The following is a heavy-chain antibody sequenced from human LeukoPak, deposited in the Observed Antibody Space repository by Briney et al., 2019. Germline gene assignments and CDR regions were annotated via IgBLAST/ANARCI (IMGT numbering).Heavy chain of an antibody. CDR3: ARGRANYYYYYMDV. CDR2: ISWNSGSI. V-gene: IGHV3-9*01. J-gene: IGHJ6*03. D-gene: IGHD5-12*01. CDR1: GFTFDDYA. Sequence: PGRSLRLSCAASGFTFDDYAMHWVRQAPGKGLEWVSGISWNSGSIGYADSVKGRFTISRDNAKNSLYLQMNSLRAEDTALYYCARGRANYYYYYMDVWGKGTTVTVSS.